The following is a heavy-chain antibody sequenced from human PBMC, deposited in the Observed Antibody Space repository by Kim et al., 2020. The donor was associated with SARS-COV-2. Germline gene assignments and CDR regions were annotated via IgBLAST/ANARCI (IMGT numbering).Heavy chain of an antibody. V-gene: IGHV3-48*02. J-gene: IGHJ6*02. CDR2: ISSSSSTI. CDR3: ARGTVAQDYYYYYGMDV. CDR1: GFTFSSYS. D-gene: IGHD2-15*01. Sequence: GGSLRLSCAASGFTFSSYSMNWVRQAPGKGLEWVSYISSSSSTIYYADSVKGRFTISRDNAKNSLYLQMNSLRDEDTAVYYCARGTVAQDYYYYYGMDVWGQGTTVTVSS.